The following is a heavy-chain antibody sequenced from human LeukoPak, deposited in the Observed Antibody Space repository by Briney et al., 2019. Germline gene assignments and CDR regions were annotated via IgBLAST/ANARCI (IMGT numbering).Heavy chain of an antibody. Sequence: PGGSLRLSCAASGFTFSSYAMSWVRQAPGKGLEWVSPISGSGGSTYYAVSVKRRFTISRDNSKNTLYLQMNSLRAEDTAVYYCAKDRYYDSSGTPIGFDYWGQGTLVTVSS. V-gene: IGHV3-23*01. J-gene: IGHJ4*02. CDR3: AKDRYYDSSGTPIGFDY. D-gene: IGHD3-22*01. CDR2: ISGSGGST. CDR1: GFTFSSYA.